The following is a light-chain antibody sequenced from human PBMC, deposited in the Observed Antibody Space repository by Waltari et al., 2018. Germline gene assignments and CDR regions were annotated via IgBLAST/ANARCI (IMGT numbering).Light chain of an antibody. V-gene: IGKV4-1*01. CDR1: QSVLYSSNNKNY. CDR2: WAS. J-gene: IGKJ1*01. CDR3: QQYYSSLSWT. Sequence: DIVMTQSPDSLAVSLGERATYNCTSSQSVLYSSNNKNYLAWYQQRPGHPPKLLIYWASTRESGVPDRFSGSGSGTDFTLTISSLQAEDVAVYYCQQYYSSLSWTFGQGTKVEIK.